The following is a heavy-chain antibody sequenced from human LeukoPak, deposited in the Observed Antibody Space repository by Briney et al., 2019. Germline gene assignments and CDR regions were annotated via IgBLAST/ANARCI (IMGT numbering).Heavy chain of an antibody. Sequence: ASVKVSCKASGYTFTGYYLHWVRQAPGQGLEWMGWINPNSGDTNYAQKFQGRVTMTRDTSISTAYMELSSLRSEDTAVYYCARERHGITIFGVVITPFDPWGQGTLVTVSS. J-gene: IGHJ5*02. V-gene: IGHV1-2*02. CDR3: ARERHGITIFGVVITPFDP. CDR1: GYTFTGYY. D-gene: IGHD3-3*01. CDR2: INPNSGDT.